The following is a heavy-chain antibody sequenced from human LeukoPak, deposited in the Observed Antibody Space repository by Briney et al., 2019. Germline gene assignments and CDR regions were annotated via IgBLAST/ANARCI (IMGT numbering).Heavy chain of an antibody. J-gene: IGHJ4*02. D-gene: IGHD2-15*01. CDR1: GGSMSNYY. V-gene: IGHV4-59*01. CDR2: MYYSGSN. CDR3: AREGGERYYFDY. Sequence: SETLSLTCTVSGGSMSNYYCNWIRQPPGMGLEWIGYMYYSGSNTYNPSLQSRVTMSVDMSKSQFSLNLSSVTAADTAVYYCAREGGERYYFDYWGQGTLVTVSS.